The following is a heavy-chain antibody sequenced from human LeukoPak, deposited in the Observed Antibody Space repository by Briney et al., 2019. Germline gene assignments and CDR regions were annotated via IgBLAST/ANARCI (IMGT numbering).Heavy chain of an antibody. V-gene: IGHV4-39*01. Sequence: SETLSLTCTGSGGSISSSSYYWGWIRQPPGKGLEWIGSIYYSGSTYYNPSLKSRVTISVDTSKNQFFLKLSSVAAVDTAVYYCARTGGIVVVAATVDYWGQGTLVTVSS. D-gene: IGHD2-15*01. CDR2: IYYSGST. CDR3: ARTGGIVVVAATVDY. J-gene: IGHJ4*02. CDR1: GGSISSSSYY.